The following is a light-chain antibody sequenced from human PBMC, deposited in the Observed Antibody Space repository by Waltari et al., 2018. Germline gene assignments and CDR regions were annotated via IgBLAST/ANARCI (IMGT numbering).Light chain of an antibody. Sequence: YVLTQPPSVSVAPGQPARIICEGDWIGRNNVHWYRQKSGQAPVLVVYYNDVRPSGVPERFSASNSGDTASLTIGRAEAGDEADYYCQVWDSVTDHLVFGGGTKVTVL. V-gene: IGLV3-21*02. J-gene: IGLJ2*01. CDR1: WIGRNN. CDR3: QVWDSVTDHLV. CDR2: YND.